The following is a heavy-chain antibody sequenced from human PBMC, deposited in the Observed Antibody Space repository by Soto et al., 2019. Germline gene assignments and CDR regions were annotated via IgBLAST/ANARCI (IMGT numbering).Heavy chain of an antibody. CDR1: GYTFPSYS. V-gene: IGHV1-3*01. CDR2: INAGNGNT. Sequence: ASVKVSCKASGYTFPSYSMHWVRQAPGQRLEWMGWINAGNGNTKYSQKFQGRVTITRDTSASTAYMELSSLRSEDTAVYYCARTIAAAVPSDYWGQGTLVTVSS. D-gene: IGHD6-13*01. CDR3: ARTIAAAVPSDY. J-gene: IGHJ4*02.